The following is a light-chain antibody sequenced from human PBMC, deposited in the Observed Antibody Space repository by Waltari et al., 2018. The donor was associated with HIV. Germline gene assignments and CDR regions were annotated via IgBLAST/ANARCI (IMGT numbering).Light chain of an antibody. J-gene: IGLJ2*01. V-gene: IGLV2-14*03. CDR1: SSGVGAYNY. CDR3: SSYTSSSTVV. Sequence: QSALTQPASVSGSPGQSITISCTGTSSGVGAYNYVSWYQLHPGKAPKLMIYDVSNRPSGVSDRFSGSKSANTASLTISGLQAEDEAHYYCSSYTSSSTVVFGGGTKLTVL. CDR2: DVS.